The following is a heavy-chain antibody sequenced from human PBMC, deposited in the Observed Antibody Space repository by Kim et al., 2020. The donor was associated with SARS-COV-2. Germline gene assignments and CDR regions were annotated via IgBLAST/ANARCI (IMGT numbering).Heavy chain of an antibody. CDR3: ARSAVAGNWFDP. J-gene: IGHJ5*02. Sequence: SDAQTFQGRVTMTRDTSTSTVYMGLSSLRSEDTAVYYCARSAVAGNWFDPWGQGTLVTVSS. D-gene: IGHD6-19*01. V-gene: IGHV1-46*01.